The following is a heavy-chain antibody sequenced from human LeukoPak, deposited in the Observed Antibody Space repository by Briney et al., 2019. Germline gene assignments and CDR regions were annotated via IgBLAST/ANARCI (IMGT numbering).Heavy chain of an antibody. CDR2: ISYDGNNK. Sequence: ARGSLRLSCAASGFTFSSYSMHWVRQAPGKGLECVAVISYDGNNKYYADSVNGRFTISRDNSKNTLFLQMNSLRTEDTAIYHCARGGNWGYFDYWGQGTLVTVSS. J-gene: IGHJ4*02. CDR1: GFTFSSYS. V-gene: IGHV3-30*03. D-gene: IGHD7-27*01. CDR3: ARGGNWGYFDY.